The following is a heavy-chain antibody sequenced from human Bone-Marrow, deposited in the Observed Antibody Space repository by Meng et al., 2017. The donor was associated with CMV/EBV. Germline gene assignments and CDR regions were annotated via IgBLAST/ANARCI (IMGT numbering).Heavy chain of an antibody. CDR2: ISYDGSNK. CDR1: GFTFSSYA. V-gene: IGHV3-30*04. CDR3: ARGHRGIAAAEGSY. Sequence: GESLKISCAASGFTFSSYAMHWVRQAPGKGLEWVAVISYDGSNKYYADSVKGRFTISRDNSKNTLYLQMNSLRAEDAAVYYCARGHRGIAAAEGSYWGQGKLVTVSS. J-gene: IGHJ4*02. D-gene: IGHD6-13*01.